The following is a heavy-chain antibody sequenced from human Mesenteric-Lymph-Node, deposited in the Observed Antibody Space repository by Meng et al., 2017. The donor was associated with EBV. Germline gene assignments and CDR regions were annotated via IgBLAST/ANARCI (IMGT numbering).Heavy chain of an antibody. J-gene: IGHJ4*02. V-gene: IGHV4-39*07. Sequence: QLQLQGSGPGLVKPSETLSLTCTVSGGSIRDGSYYWGWIRQPPGKGLEWIGNVYYTGSSYYNPTLKSRVTISVDTSKNHFSLSLSSVTAADTAIYYCARDREDVTTVFDSWGQGTLVTVSS. D-gene: IGHD4-17*01. CDR1: GGSIRDGSYY. CDR3: ARDREDVTTVFDS. CDR2: VYYTGSS.